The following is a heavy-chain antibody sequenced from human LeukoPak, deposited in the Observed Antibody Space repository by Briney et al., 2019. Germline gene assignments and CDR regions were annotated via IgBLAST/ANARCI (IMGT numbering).Heavy chain of an antibody. J-gene: IGHJ3*02. Sequence: SETLSLTCTVSGGSISSYYWSWIRQPAGKGLEWIGRISTSGSTNYNPSLKSRVTMSVDTSKNQFSLKLSSVTAADTAVYYCARDSDCSGGSCYSAFDIWGQGTMVTVSS. CDR1: GGSISSYY. CDR3: ARDSDCSGGSCYSAFDI. V-gene: IGHV4-4*07. CDR2: ISTSGST. D-gene: IGHD2-15*01.